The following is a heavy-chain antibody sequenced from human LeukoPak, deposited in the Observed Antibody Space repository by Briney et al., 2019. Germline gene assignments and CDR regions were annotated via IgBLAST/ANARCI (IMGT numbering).Heavy chain of an antibody. V-gene: IGHV3-30*18. CDR1: GFTFSSYG. Sequence: GGSLRLSCAASGFTFSSYGMHWVRQAPGKGLEWVAVISYDGSNKYYADSVKGRFTISRDNSKNTLYLQMNSLRAEDTAVYYCAKDPSHYGNLYFPYYYYYGMDVWGQGTTVTVSS. CDR2: ISYDGSNK. D-gene: IGHD2/OR15-2a*01. J-gene: IGHJ6*02. CDR3: AKDPSHYGNLYFPYYYYYGMDV.